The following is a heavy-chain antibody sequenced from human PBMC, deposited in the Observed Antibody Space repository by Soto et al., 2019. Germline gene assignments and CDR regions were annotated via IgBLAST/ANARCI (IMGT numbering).Heavy chain of an antibody. CDR3: ARKHSLDYIRWGLDP. CDR1: GYPFSDNQ. V-gene: IGHV1-2*02. CDR2: INPKSDDT. J-gene: IGHJ5*02. D-gene: IGHD4-4*01. Sequence: QVQLVQSGAEVKKPGASVKVSCKASGYPFSDNQIHWLRRAPGQGLEWMGRINPKSDDTNYEQKFKGRVTMNRDTSIDTAYLELTGLTSDDTATYYCARKHSLDYIRWGLDPWGQGTLVTVSS.